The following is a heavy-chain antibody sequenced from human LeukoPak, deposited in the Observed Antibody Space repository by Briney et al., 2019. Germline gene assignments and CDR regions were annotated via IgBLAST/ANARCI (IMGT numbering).Heavy chain of an antibody. V-gene: IGHV3-53*01. CDR1: GFTVSSNY. J-gene: IGHJ2*01. D-gene: IGHD3-16*01. CDR2: IYSGGST. Sequence: PGGSLRLSCAASGFTVSSNYMSWVRQAPGKGLEWVSVIYSGGSTYYADSVKGRFTISRENAKNSLYLQMNSLTAGDTAVYYCAREETGPDYRYIDLWGRGTLVTVSS. CDR3: AREETGPDYRYIDL.